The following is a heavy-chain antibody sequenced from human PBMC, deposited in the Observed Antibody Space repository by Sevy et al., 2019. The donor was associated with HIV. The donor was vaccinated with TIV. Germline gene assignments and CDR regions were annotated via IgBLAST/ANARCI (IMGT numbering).Heavy chain of an antibody. J-gene: IGHJ4*02. D-gene: IGHD2-15*01. CDR3: ARDLFSGGNAVYGY. V-gene: IGHV3-21*01. Sequence: GGSLRLSCAASGFTFSSYAMNWVRQAPGKGLEWVSSINAISSNIYYADSVKGRFTISRDNAGNSRNLQMNSVRAEDTAVYYCARDLFSGGNAVYGYWGQGTLVTVSS. CDR2: INAISSNI. CDR1: GFTFSSYA.